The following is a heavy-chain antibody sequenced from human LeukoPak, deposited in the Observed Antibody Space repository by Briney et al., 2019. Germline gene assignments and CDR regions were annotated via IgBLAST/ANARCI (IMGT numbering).Heavy chain of an antibody. CDR1: GVSITYSNW. V-gene: IGHV3-23*01. Sequence: GTLSLTCAVSGVSITYSNWWSWVRQAPGKGLEWVSAISGSGGNTYNADSVKGRFTISRDNSKNTLYLQMNSLRAEDTAVYYCAKEFLRWGFDPWGQGTLVTVSS. J-gene: IGHJ5*02. CDR3: AKEFLRWGFDP. D-gene: IGHD2-21*01. CDR2: ISGSGGNT.